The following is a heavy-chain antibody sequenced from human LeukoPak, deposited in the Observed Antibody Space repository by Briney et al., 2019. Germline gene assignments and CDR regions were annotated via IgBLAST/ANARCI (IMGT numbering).Heavy chain of an antibody. CDR2: IYTSGST. J-gene: IGHJ3*02. CDR1: GGSISSGSYY. V-gene: IGHV4-61*02. D-gene: IGHD1-7*01. Sequence: SETLSLTCTVSGGSISSGSYYWSWIRQPAGKGLEWIGRIYTSGSTNYNPSLKSRVTISVDTSKNQFSLKLSSVTAADTAVYYCARRRYNWNYAFDIWGQGTMVTVSS. CDR3: ARRRYNWNYAFDI.